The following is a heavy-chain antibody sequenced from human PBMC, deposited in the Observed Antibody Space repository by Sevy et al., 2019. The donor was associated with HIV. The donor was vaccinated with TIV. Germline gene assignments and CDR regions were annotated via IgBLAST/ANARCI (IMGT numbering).Heavy chain of an antibody. Sequence: GGCLRLSCAASGFTFSAYWMNWVRQAPGKGLEWVANIKADGSDKHYVDSVEGRFTISRDNAKNSLYLQMNSLRVEDTAVYYYPQETTGRFDSWGQGTLVTVSS. V-gene: IGHV3-7*01. D-gene: IGHD1-26*01. CDR3: PQETTGRFDS. CDR1: GFTFSAYW. CDR2: IKADGSDK. J-gene: IGHJ4*02.